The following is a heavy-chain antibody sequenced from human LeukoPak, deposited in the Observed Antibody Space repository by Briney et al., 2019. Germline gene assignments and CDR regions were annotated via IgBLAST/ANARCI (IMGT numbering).Heavy chain of an antibody. CDR2: ISSSSSYI. Sequence: QPGGSLRLSCAASGFTFSSYSMNWVRQAPGKGLEWFSSISSSSSYIYYADSVKGRFTISRDNAKNSLYLQMNSLRAEDTAVYYCARVLEEGELLGFYDYWGQGTLVTVSS. D-gene: IGHD1-26*01. CDR3: ARVLEEGELLGFYDY. CDR1: GFTFSSYS. V-gene: IGHV3-21*01. J-gene: IGHJ4*02.